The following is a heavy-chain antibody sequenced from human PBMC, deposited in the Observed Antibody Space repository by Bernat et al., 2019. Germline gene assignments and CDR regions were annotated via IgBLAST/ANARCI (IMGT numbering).Heavy chain of an antibody. J-gene: IGHJ4*02. CDR1: GYTFTSYG. Sequence: QVQLVQSGAEVKKPGASVKVSCKASGYTFTSYGISWVRQAPGQGLEWMGWISAYNGNTNYAQKLKGSVTMTTDTSTSTAYMELRSLRSDDTAVYYCARVSIPYYDFWSGYQYYFDYWGQGTLVTVSS. CDR2: ISAYNGNT. D-gene: IGHD3-3*01. V-gene: IGHV1-18*04. CDR3: ARVSIPYYDFWSGYQYYFDY.